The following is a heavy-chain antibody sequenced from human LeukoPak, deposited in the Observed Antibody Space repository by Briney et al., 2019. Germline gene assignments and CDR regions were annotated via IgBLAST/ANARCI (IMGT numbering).Heavy chain of an antibody. V-gene: IGHV3-21*01. D-gene: IGHD5-12*01. Sequence: GGSLRLSCAASGFPFSSYSMNWVRQAPGKGLEWVSSISSSSSYIYYAYSVKGRFTLSRHNAKNSLYLQMNSLRAEDTAVYYCARDISGFHFYWGQGTLVTVSS. CDR3: ARDISGFHFY. CDR1: GFPFSSYS. CDR2: ISSSSSYI. J-gene: IGHJ4*02.